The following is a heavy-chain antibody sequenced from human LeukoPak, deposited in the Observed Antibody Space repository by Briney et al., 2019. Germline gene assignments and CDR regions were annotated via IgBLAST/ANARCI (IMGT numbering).Heavy chain of an antibody. Sequence: GASVKVSCKASGYTFTGYYMHWARQAPGQGLEWMGWINPKSGDTNAAQKFQGRVTLTRDTSISTVYMVLSRLRPDDTAVYYCAREGWDRTDTAVFDYWGQGTLVTVSS. CDR1: GYTFTGYY. V-gene: IGHV1-2*02. CDR3: AREGWDRTDTAVFDY. D-gene: IGHD1-14*01. J-gene: IGHJ4*02. CDR2: INPKSGDT.